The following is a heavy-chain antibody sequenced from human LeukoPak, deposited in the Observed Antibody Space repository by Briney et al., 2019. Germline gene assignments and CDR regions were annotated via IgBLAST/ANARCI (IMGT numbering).Heavy chain of an antibody. V-gene: IGHV4-34*01. D-gene: IGHD2-2*01. J-gene: IGHJ4*02. CDR2: INHSGST. CDR3: ARVGYCSSTSCYPYYFDY. CDR1: GGSFSGYY. Sequence: SETLSLTCAVYGGSFSGYYWSWIRQPPGKGLEWIGEINHSGSTNYNPSLKSRVTISVDTSKNQFSLKLSSVTAADTAVYYCARVGYCSSTSCYPYYFDYWAQGTLVTVSS.